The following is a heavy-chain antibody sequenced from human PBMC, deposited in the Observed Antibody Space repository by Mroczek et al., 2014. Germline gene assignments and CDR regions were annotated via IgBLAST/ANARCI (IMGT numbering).Heavy chain of an antibody. Sequence: QVQLQQWGAGLLKPSETLSLTCAVYGGSFSGYYWSWIRQPPGKGLEWIGEINHSGSTNYNPSLKSRVTISVDTSKNQFSLKLSSVTAADTAVYYCARGYCSGGSCYSGWFDPWGQGTLVTVSS. V-gene: IGHV4-34*01. CDR2: INHSGST. D-gene: IGHD2-15*01. J-gene: IGHJ5*02. CDR1: GGSFSGYY. CDR3: ARGYCSGGSCYSGWFDP.